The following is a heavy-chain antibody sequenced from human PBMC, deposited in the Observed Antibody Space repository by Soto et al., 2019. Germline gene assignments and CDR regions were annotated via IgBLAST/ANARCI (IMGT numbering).Heavy chain of an antibody. CDR1: GGTFSSYA. CDR3: ARADPRSSSLYQAPFDY. D-gene: IGHD6-13*01. Sequence: QVQLVQSGAEVKKPGSSVKVSCKASGGTFSSYAISWVRQAPGQGLEWMGGFIPIFGTANYAQRFQGRVTITADESTSTAYMELSSLRSEDTAVYYCARADPRSSSLYQAPFDYWGQGTLVTVSS. V-gene: IGHV1-69*01. CDR2: FIPIFGTA. J-gene: IGHJ4*02.